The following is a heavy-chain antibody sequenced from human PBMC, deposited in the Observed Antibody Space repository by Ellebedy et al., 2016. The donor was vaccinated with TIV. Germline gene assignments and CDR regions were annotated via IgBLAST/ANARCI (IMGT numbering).Heavy chain of an antibody. D-gene: IGHD1-26*01. Sequence: GESLKISCVASGFTFSNYWMNWVRQAPGKGLEWVASIKYDGSEKLNVDSVTGRFTISRDNAKNSLHLQVNSLRAEDTAVYFCTRGYSGSLYFDLWGRGALATVSS. CDR2: IKYDGSEK. CDR1: GFTFSNYW. J-gene: IGHJ2*01. CDR3: TRGYSGSLYFDL. V-gene: IGHV3-7*03.